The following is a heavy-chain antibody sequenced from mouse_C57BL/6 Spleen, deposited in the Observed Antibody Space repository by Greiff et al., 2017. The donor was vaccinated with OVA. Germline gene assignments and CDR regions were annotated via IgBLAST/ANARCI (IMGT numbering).Heavy chain of an antibody. Sequence: QVQLQQPGAELVKPGASVKLSCKASGYTFTSYWMHWVKQRPGQGLEWIGMIHPNSGSTNYNEKFKSKATLTVDKSSSTAYMQLSSLTSEDSAVYYCASLYDYDGDWYFDVWGTGTTVTVSS. V-gene: IGHV1-64*01. CDR3: ASLYDYDGDWYFDV. CDR2: IHPNSGST. CDR1: GYTFTSYW. J-gene: IGHJ1*03. D-gene: IGHD2-4*01.